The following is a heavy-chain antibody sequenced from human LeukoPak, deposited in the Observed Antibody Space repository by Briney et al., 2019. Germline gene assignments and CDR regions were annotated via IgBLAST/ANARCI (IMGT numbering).Heavy chain of an antibody. CDR2: TNTDASQT. Sequence: PGGSLRLSCAASGFTFSNYWMHWVRQAPGEGLVWVSRTNTDASQTTYAASVKGRFTISRDNAKNTLYLQMFSLRAEDTAVYYCARDLEACGGDCYSFDYWGQGTLVTVSS. D-gene: IGHD2-21*02. CDR1: GFTFSNYW. V-gene: IGHV3-74*01. CDR3: ARDLEACGGDCYSFDY. J-gene: IGHJ4*02.